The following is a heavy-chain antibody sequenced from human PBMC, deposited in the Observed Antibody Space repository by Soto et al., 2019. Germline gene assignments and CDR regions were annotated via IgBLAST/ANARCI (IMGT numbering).Heavy chain of an antibody. CDR3: ARQSGGYYYYGMDV. CDR1: GDSISTYY. CDR2: IYYSGGT. Sequence: SETLSLTCTVSGDSISTYYWNWIRQPPGKGLEWIGYIYYSGGTNYSPSLESRVTISVDTSKNQFSLKLSSATAADTAVYYCARQSGGYYYYGMDVWGQGTTVTVSS. D-gene: IGHD1-26*01. J-gene: IGHJ6*02. V-gene: IGHV4-59*08.